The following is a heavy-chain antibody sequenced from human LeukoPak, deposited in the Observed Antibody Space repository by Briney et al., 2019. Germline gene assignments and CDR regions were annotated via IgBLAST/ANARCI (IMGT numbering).Heavy chain of an antibody. CDR2: IKSKSDGGTT. Sequence: KTGGSLRLFCVASGFTFSNSWLNWVRQAPGKGLEWVGRIKSKSDGGTTDYAAPVKGKFTISRDDSKNTLYLQMNSLKSEDTAVYYCTTGGGVYDHVSLHWGQGTLVTVSS. CDR1: GFTFSNSW. CDR3: TTGGGVYDHVSLH. V-gene: IGHV3-15*01. D-gene: IGHD3-16*01. J-gene: IGHJ1*01.